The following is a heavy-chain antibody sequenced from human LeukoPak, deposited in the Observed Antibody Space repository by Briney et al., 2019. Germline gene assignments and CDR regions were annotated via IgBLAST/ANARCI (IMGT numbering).Heavy chain of an antibody. CDR3: AKDTDKGNYYFDY. J-gene: IGHJ4*02. V-gene: IGHV3-30*02. Sequence: GGSLRLSCAASGFSFSVYEMHWVRQAPGKGLEWVAFIRYDGSNKDYADSVKGRFTISRDNSKNTLYLQMNSLRAEDTAVYYCAKDTDKGNYYFDYWGQGTLVTVSS. CDR2: IRYDGSNK. CDR1: GFSFSVYE. D-gene: IGHD3-10*01.